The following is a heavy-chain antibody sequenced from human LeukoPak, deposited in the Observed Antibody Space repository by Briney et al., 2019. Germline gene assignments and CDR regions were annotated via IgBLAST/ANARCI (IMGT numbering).Heavy chain of an antibody. J-gene: IGHJ4*02. CDR1: GFSFSSYA. CDR3: ARDLGWFGGFDY. Sequence: GGSLRLSCAASGFSFSSYAMHWVRQAPGKGLGWVAVMSYDGSNKYYADSVKGRFTISRDNSKNTLYLQMNSLRDEDTAVYYCARDLGWFGGFDYWGQGTLVTVSS. D-gene: IGHD3-10*01. V-gene: IGHV3-30-3*01. CDR2: MSYDGSNK.